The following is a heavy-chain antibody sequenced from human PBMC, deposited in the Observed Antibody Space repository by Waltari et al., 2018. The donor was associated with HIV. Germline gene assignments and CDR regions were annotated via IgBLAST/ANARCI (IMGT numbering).Heavy chain of an antibody. CDR2: KSRRGGST. Sequence: QVQLVQSGAEVRKPGASVKVSCKASGYTFTNYYIHWVRQAPGAGLEWMGIKSRRGGSTTYAQKFQGRVTMTRDTDTSTFYMELSSLRAEDTAVYYCARAVEAAAGFYYHFGMDVWGQGTTVTVSS. J-gene: IGHJ6*02. D-gene: IGHD6-13*01. CDR3: ARAVEAAAGFYYHFGMDV. V-gene: IGHV1-46*01. CDR1: GYTFTNYY.